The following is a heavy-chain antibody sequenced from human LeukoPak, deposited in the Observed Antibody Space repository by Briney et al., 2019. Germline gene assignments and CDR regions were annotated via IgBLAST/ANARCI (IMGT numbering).Heavy chain of an antibody. D-gene: IGHD1-26*01. Sequence: GGSLRLSCAASGFTFSNYWMHWVRQAPGKGLVWVSRIKSDGSSTSYADSVKGRFTISRDNAKNTLYLQMNSLRAEDTAVYYCARIGAATYAFDIWGQGTMVTVSS. CDR1: GFTFSNYW. J-gene: IGHJ3*02. V-gene: IGHV3-74*01. CDR3: ARIGAATYAFDI. CDR2: IKSDGSST.